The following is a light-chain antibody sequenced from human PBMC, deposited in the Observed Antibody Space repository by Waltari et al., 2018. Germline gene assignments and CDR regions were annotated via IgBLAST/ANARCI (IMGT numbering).Light chain of an antibody. V-gene: IGKV1-39*01. CDR3: QQSYGIPLT. Sequence: DIQMTQSPSSLSASVGDRVTITCRASETIRIYLNWYQQKPGKAPKLLINTASRLQSGVPSRFSGSGSGTDFTLTISTLQHEDFATYYCQQSYGIPLTFGGGTKVEIK. CDR1: ETIRIY. J-gene: IGKJ4*01. CDR2: TAS.